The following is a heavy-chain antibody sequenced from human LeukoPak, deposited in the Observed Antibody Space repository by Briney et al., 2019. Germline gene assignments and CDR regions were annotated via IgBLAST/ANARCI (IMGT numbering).Heavy chain of an antibody. CDR3: ARSPCGGDCYFDY. CDR1: GGTFSSYA. Sequence: SVKVSCKASGGTFSSYAISWVRQAPGQGLEWMGGIIPIFGTANYAQKFQGRVTITADESTSTAYMELSSLRSEDTAVYYCARSPCGGDCYFDYWGQGTLVTVSS. J-gene: IGHJ4*02. D-gene: IGHD2-21*02. CDR2: IIPIFGTA. V-gene: IGHV1-69*01.